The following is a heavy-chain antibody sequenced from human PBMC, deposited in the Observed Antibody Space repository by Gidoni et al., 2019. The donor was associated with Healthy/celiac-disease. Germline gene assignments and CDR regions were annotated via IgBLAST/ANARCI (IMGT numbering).Heavy chain of an antibody. V-gene: IGHV1-2*04. J-gene: IGHJ6*02. Sequence: QVQLVQSGAEVQKPGSSVKVSCKASGYTFTCYYMHWVRQAPGQGLEWMGWINPNSGGTNYAQKFQGWVTMTRDTSISTAYMELSRLRSDDTAVYYCARDSHYYDSSGLPWSMDVWGQGTTVTVSS. CDR1: GYTFTCYY. CDR3: ARDSHYYDSSGLPWSMDV. CDR2: INPNSGGT. D-gene: IGHD3-22*01.